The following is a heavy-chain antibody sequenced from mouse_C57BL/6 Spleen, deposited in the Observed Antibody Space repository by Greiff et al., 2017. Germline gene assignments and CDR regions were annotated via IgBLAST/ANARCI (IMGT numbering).Heavy chain of an antibody. J-gene: IGHJ2*01. D-gene: IGHD1-1*01. CDR3: AIPLITTVVAYYFDY. CDR1: GYTFTGYW. CDR2: ILPGSGST. V-gene: IGHV1-9*01. Sequence: VQLQQSGAELMKPGASVKLSCKATGYTFTGYWIEWVKQRPGHGLEWIGEILPGSGSTNYNEKFKGKATFTADTSSNTAYMQLSSLTTEDSAIYYCAIPLITTVVAYYFDYWGQGTTLTVSS.